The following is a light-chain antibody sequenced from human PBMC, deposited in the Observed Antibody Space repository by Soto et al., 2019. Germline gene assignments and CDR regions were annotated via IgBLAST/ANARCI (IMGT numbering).Light chain of an antibody. Sequence: QSALTQPASVSGSPGQSITISCTGSSSDVGAYNYVSWYQQHPGKAPRLMIYEVTNRPSGVSNRFSGSKSGNTASLTISGLRAEDEADYYCRSYTSGSTLVVFGGGTKLTV. CDR2: EVT. J-gene: IGLJ2*01. CDR3: RSYTSGSTLVV. V-gene: IGLV2-14*01. CDR1: SSDVGAYNY.